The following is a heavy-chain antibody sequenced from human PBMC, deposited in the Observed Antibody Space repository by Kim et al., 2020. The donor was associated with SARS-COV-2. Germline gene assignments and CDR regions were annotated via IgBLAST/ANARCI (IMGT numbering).Heavy chain of an antibody. CDR2: ISRSGSAI. CDR1: GLTFSTTD. D-gene: IGHD1-1*01. CDR3: ARDRTALDS. J-gene: IGHJ5*01. Sequence: GGSLRLSCAVSGLTFSTTDMHWVRQAPGKGLEWIAYISRSGSAIVYADSVKGRFTISRDEAKNSIFLQMNSLRAEDTAVYYCARDRTALDSWGQGTLVTVSA. V-gene: IGHV3-48*03.